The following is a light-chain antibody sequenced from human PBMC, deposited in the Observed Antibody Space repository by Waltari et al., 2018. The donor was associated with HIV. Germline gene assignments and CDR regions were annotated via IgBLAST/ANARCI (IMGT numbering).Light chain of an antibody. CDR2: AAS. CDR1: QSISSY. V-gene: IGKV1-39*01. CDR3: QQSYSTPRT. Sequence: DIQMTQSPSSLSASVGDRVTITCRASQSISSYLNWYKQKPGKAPKLLIYAASSLQSGVPSRFSGSGSGTDFTLTISSLQPEDFATYYCQQSYSTPRTFGGGTKVEIK. J-gene: IGKJ4*01.